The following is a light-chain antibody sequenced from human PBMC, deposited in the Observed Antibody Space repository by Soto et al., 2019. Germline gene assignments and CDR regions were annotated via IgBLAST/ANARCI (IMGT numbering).Light chain of an antibody. CDR3: LQDINYPWT. Sequence: DIQMPPSPSTLSTSVGDRVTIPCRASQSISSWLAWYQQKPGKAPKLLIYGASNLQSGVPPRFSGSGSGTDFTLAISSLQPEDSATYYCLQDINYPWTFGQGTKVDIK. CDR1: QSISSW. CDR2: GAS. J-gene: IGKJ1*01. V-gene: IGKV1-5*01.